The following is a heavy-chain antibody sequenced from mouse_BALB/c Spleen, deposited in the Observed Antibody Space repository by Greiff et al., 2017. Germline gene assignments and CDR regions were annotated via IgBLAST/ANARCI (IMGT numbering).Heavy chain of an antibody. V-gene: IGHV1S137*01. D-gene: IGHD2-3*01. Sequence: QVQLQQSGAELVRPGVSVKISCKGSGYTFTDYAMHWVKQSHAKSLEWIGVISTYYGDASYNQKFKGKATMTVDKSSSTAYMELARLTSEDSAIYYCAREGGYYHFDYWGQGTTLTVSS. CDR1: GYTFTDYA. CDR3: AREGGYYHFDY. J-gene: IGHJ2*01. CDR2: ISTYYGDA.